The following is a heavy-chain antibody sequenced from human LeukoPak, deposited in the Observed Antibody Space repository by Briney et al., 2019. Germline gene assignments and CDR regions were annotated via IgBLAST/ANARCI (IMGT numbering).Heavy chain of an antibody. Sequence: PSETLSLTXTVSGGSISSYYWSWIRQPPGKGLEWIGYIYYSGSTNYNPSLKSRVTISVDTSKNQFSLKLSSVTAADTAVYYCARLGEGHWYFDLWGRGTLVTVSS. CDR2: IYYSGST. J-gene: IGHJ2*01. CDR1: GGSISSYY. V-gene: IGHV4-59*01. CDR3: ARLGEGHWYFDL. D-gene: IGHD3-16*01.